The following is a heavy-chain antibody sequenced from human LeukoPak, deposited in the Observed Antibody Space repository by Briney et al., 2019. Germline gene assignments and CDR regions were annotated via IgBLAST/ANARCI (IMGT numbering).Heavy chain of an antibody. CDR1: GFTFSNYS. D-gene: IGHD4-17*01. V-gene: IGHV3-48*01. CDR2: ISSSSSTI. J-gene: IGHJ4*02. Sequence: GSLRLSCAASGFTFSNYSMNWVRQAPGKGLEWVSYISSSSSTIYCADSVKGRFTISRDNAKNSLYLQMNSLRAEDTAVYYCARVTPQPAHDYGDYSSDYWGQGTLVTVSS. CDR3: ARVTPQPAHDYGDYSSDY.